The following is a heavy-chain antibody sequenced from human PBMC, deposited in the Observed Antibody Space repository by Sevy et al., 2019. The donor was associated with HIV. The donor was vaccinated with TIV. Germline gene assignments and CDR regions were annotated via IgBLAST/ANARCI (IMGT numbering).Heavy chain of an antibody. Sequence: SETLSLTCTVSGVSISSGGYYWSWIRQHPGKGLEWVGYIYYSGSTYYNPSLKSRVTISVDTSKNQFSLKLSSVTAADTAVYYCAREPVGEVSDYWGQGTLVTVSS. J-gene: IGHJ4*02. CDR2: IYYSGST. CDR3: AREPVGEVSDY. D-gene: IGHD1-26*01. V-gene: IGHV4-31*03. CDR1: GVSISSGGYY.